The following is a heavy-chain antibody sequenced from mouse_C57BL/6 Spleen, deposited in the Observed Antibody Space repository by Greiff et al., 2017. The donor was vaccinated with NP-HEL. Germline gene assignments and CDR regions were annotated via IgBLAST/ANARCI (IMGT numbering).Heavy chain of an antibody. Sequence: LQQSGGGLVKPGGSLKLSCAASGFTFSDYGMHWVRQAPEKGLEWVAYISSGSSTIYYADTVKGRFTISRDNAKNTLFLQMTSLRSEDTAMYYCARGYDYDYFDYWGQGTTLTVSS. CDR1: GFTFSDYG. V-gene: IGHV5-17*01. J-gene: IGHJ2*01. CDR2: ISSGSSTI. CDR3: ARGYDYDYFDY. D-gene: IGHD2-4*01.